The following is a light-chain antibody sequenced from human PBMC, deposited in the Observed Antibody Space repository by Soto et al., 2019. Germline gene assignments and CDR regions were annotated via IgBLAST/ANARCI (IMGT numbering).Light chain of an antibody. J-gene: IGKJ1*01. CDR3: QQRSNWPLTWT. CDR1: QSVSSY. CDR2: DAS. Sequence: ENVLTQSPATLSLSPGERATLSCRASQSVSSYLAWYQQQPGQAPRLLIYDASNRATGIPARFSGSGSGTDFTLTISSLEPEDFAVYYCQQRSNWPLTWTFGQGTKVEIK. V-gene: IGKV3-11*01.